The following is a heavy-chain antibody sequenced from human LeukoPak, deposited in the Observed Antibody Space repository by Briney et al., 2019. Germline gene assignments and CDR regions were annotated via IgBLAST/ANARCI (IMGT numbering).Heavy chain of an antibody. CDR1: GFTFSSYA. Sequence: PGGSLRLSCAASGFTFSSYAMSWVREAPGKGLEWVSAISGSGGSTYYADSVKGRFTISRDNAKNSLYLQMNSLRAEDTAVYYCARVRYCSSTSCSHFDYWGQGTLVTVPS. CDR2: ISGSGGST. V-gene: IGHV3-23*01. D-gene: IGHD2-2*01. J-gene: IGHJ4*02. CDR3: ARVRYCSSTSCSHFDY.